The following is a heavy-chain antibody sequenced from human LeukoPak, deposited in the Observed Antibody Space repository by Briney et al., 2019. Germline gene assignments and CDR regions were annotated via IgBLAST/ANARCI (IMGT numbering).Heavy chain of an antibody. Sequence: GASVKVSCKASGYTFTSNYMHWVRHAPGQGLDSTGIINPSGGSTSYAQKFQGRVTMTRDTSTSTVYMELSSLRSEDTAVYYCARVSGSGSLNWFDPWGQGTLVTVSS. D-gene: IGHD3-10*01. V-gene: IGHV1-46*01. CDR2: INPSGGST. CDR3: ARVSGSGSLNWFDP. CDR1: GYTFTSNY. J-gene: IGHJ5*02.